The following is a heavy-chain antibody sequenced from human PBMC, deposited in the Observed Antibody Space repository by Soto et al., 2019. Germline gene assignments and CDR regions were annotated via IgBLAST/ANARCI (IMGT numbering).Heavy chain of an antibody. CDR1: GGTFSSYA. CDR3: ARKLYCISTSCCHWFDP. CDR2: IIPIFGTA. J-gene: IGHJ5*02. V-gene: IGHV1-69*13. D-gene: IGHD2-2*01. Sequence: SVKVSCKASGGTFSSYAISWVRQAPGQGLEWMGGIIPIFGTANYAQKFQGRVTITADESTSTAYMELSSLRSEDTAVYYCARKLYCISTSCCHWFDPWGQGTLVTVSS.